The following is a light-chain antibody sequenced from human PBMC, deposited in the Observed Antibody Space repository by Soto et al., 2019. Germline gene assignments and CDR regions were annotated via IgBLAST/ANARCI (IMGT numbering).Light chain of an antibody. V-gene: IGKV1-39*01. CDR2: AAS. CDR1: QSISSW. J-gene: IGKJ5*01. CDR3: QQSYSTPIT. Sequence: DNQLTQSPSSISASVGDRVTITCRASQSISSWLAWYQQKPGKAPKLLIYAASSLQSGVPSRFSGSGSGTDFPLTISSLQPEDFATYYCQQSYSTPITFGQGTRLEIK.